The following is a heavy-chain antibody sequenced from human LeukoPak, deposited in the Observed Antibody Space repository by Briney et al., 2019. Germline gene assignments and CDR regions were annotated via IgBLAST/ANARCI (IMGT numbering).Heavy chain of an antibody. CDR1: GFTFSSDA. Sequence: GGSLRLSCAASGFTFSSDAMSWVRQAPGKGLEWVSAISGSGGSTYYADSVKGRFTISRDNSKNTLYLQMNSLRAEDTAVYYCAGGYSSGWYTGYYFDYWGQGTLVTVSS. J-gene: IGHJ4*02. CDR2: ISGSGGST. D-gene: IGHD6-19*01. V-gene: IGHV3-23*01. CDR3: AGGYSSGWYTGYYFDY.